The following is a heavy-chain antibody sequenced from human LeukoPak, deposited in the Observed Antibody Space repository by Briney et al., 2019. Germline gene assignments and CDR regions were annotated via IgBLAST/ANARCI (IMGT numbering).Heavy chain of an antibody. J-gene: IGHJ3*02. D-gene: IGHD3-9*01. CDR1: GGSISSGGYY. CDR2: IYYSGST. Sequence: PSETLSLTCTVSGGSISSGGYYWSWIRQHPGKGLEWIVYIYYSGSTYYNPSLKSRVTISVDTSKNQFSLKLSSVTAADTAVYYCARVPSYYDILTGYYLGDFDIWGQGTMVTVSS. V-gene: IGHV4-31*03. CDR3: ARVPSYYDILTGYYLGDFDI.